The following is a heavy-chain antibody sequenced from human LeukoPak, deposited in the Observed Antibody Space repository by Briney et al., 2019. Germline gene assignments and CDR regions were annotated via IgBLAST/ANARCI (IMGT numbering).Heavy chain of an antibody. J-gene: IGHJ5*02. CDR1: GYRFTSYW. CDR2: INPSDSYN. V-gene: IGHV5-10-1*01. Sequence: PWAPLKIPFRGFGYRFTSYWFSWVRQIPGKGLDWMGRINPSDSYNSFRTSFQGHVTSSADKAISTAYLQWSSLKASDTAMYYCARHPGIAAARDPWGQGTLVTVSS. D-gene: IGHD6-13*01. CDR3: ARHPGIAAARDP.